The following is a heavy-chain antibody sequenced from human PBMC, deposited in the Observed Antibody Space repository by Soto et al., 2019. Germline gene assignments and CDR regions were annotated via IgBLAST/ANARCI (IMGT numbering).Heavy chain of an antibody. J-gene: IGHJ6*02. CDR1: GITFSSYG. CDR3: AKDNYGDLLYYYYGMDV. V-gene: IGHV3-30*18. D-gene: IGHD4-17*01. CDR2: ISFDGSNK. Sequence: QVQLVESGGGVVQPGRSLRLSCAASGITFSSYGMHWVRQAPGKGLEWVAVISFDGSNKYYADSVKGRFTISRDNSKNTLYLQMNSLRAEDTAVYYCAKDNYGDLLYYYYGMDVWGQGPTVTVSS.